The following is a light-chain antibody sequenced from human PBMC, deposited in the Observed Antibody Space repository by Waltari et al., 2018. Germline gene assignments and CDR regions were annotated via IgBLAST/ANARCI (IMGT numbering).Light chain of an antibody. CDR1: QNILYSSNNKNY. V-gene: IGKV4-1*01. CDR3: QQYYSSPYT. Sequence: DIVLTQSPASLAVSLGQRATINCKYSQNILYSSNNKNYLAWYQQKAGQPPKLLFYWASTRESGVPDRFSGSGSGTDFTLTISSLQAEDVAVYYCQQYYSSPYTFGQGTRLEIK. J-gene: IGKJ2*01. CDR2: WAS.